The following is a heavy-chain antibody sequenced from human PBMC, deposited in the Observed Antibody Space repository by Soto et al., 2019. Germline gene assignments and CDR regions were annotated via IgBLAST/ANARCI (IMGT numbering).Heavy chain of an antibody. J-gene: IGHJ4*02. V-gene: IGHV1-3*01. CDR1: GYTFTIYA. Sequence: ASVKVSCTASGYTFTIYAMHWVRQAPGQRLEWMGWINAGNGNTKYSQKFQGRVTITRDTSASTAYMELSSLGSEDTAVYYCARGYYDILTGYLYPSFDYWGQGTLVTVSS. CDR3: ARGYYDILTGYLYPSFDY. CDR2: INAGNGNT. D-gene: IGHD3-9*01.